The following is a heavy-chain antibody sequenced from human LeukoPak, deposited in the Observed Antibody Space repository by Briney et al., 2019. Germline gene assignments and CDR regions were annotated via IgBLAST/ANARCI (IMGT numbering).Heavy chain of an antibody. Sequence: SETLSLTCTVSGGSISGGGYYWSWIRQHPGKGLEWIGYIYYSGSTYYNPSLKSRVTISVDTSKNQFSLKLSSVTAADTAVYYCARGDYSGGSCYGDYWGQGTLVTVSS. CDR1: GGSISGGGYY. J-gene: IGHJ4*02. V-gene: IGHV4-31*03. D-gene: IGHD2-15*01. CDR3: ARGDYSGGSCYGDY. CDR2: IYYSGST.